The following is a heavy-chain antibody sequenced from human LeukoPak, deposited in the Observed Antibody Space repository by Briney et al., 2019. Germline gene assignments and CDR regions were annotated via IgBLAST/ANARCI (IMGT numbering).Heavy chain of an antibody. V-gene: IGHV1-8*01. CDR2: MNPNSGNT. CDR3: ARSFSSGEYCSSTSCAITTSLNWFDP. J-gene: IGHJ5*02. CDR1: GYTFTSYD. D-gene: IGHD2-2*01. Sequence: ASVKVSCKASGYTFTSYDINWVRQATGQGLEWMGWMNPNSGNTGYAQKFQGRVTMTRNTSISTAYMELSSLRSDDTAVYYCARSFSSGEYCSSTSCAITTSLNWFDPWGQGTLVTVSS.